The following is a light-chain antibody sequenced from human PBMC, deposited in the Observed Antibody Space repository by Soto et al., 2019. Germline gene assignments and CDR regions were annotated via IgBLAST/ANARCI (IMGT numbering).Light chain of an antibody. CDR3: SSYTTTTTVI. V-gene: IGLV2-11*01. Sequence: QSALTQPRSASGSPGQSITISCTGTSSDVGGYNYVSWYQQHPAKAPKLIIFDVSKRPSGVPNRFSASKSGNTASLTISGLQAEDEADYYCSSYTTTTTVIFGGGTKLTVL. CDR1: SSDVGGYNY. J-gene: IGLJ2*01. CDR2: DVS.